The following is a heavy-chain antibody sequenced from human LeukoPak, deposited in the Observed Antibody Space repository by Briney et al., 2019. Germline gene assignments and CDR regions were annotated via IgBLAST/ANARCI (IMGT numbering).Heavy chain of an antibody. CDR2: IYTSGST. CDR1: GGSISSGSYY. CDR3: ARASPEYYYDSSGPWGAFDI. V-gene: IGHV4-61*02. J-gene: IGHJ3*02. D-gene: IGHD3-22*01. Sequence: PSETLSLTCTVSGGSISSGSYYWSWIRQPAGKGLEWIGRIYTSGSTNYNPSLKSRVTISVDTSKTQFSLKLSSVTAADTAVYYCARASPEYYYDSSGPWGAFDIWGQGTMVTVSS.